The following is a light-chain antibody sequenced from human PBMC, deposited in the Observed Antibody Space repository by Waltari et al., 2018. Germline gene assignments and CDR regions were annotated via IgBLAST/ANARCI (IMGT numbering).Light chain of an antibody. J-gene: IGKJ4*01. CDR3: QQGSIWPLT. V-gene: IGKV3-11*01. CDR1: QSISSH. CDR2: DAS. Sequence: EIVLTQSPATLALSPGERAPLSCRARQSISSHLAWYQQKSGQPPRLLIYDASTRATGIPARFSGSGYGTDFTLTISSLEPEDFAVYYCQQGSIWPLTFGGGTTVQMK.